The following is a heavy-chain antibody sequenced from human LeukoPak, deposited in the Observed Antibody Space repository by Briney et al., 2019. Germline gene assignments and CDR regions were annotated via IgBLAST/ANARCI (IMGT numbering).Heavy chain of an antibody. CDR1: GYTFTSYA. J-gene: IGHJ3*02. CDR2: INGGNGNT. V-gene: IGHV1-3*01. CDR3: AREVVPYYYDSSGLPGAFDI. D-gene: IGHD3-22*01. Sequence: RASVKASCKASGYTFTSYAMQWVRQAPGQRLEWMGWINGGNGNTKYSQKFQGRVTITRDTSASTAHMELSSLRSEGTAVYYCAREVVPYYYDSSGLPGAFDIWSQGTMVTVSS.